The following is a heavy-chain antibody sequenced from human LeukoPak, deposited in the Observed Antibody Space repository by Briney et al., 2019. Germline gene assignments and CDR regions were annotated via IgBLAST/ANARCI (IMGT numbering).Heavy chain of an antibody. CDR1: GFTFSSYS. Sequence: PGGSLRLSCAASGFTFSSYSMNWVRQAPGKGLEWVSSISSSSSYIYYADSVKGRFTISRDNAKNSLYLQMSSLRAEDTAVYYCARDMGIYGDYEWGQGTLVTVSS. J-gene: IGHJ4*02. D-gene: IGHD4-17*01. V-gene: IGHV3-21*01. CDR3: ARDMGIYGDYE. CDR2: ISSSSSYI.